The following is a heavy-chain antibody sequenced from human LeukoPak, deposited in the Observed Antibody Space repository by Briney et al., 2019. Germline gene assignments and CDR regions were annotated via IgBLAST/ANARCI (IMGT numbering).Heavy chain of an antibody. CDR1: GVTVSSNY. D-gene: IGHD1-1*01. CDR3: AKSPKTGFLFDY. J-gene: IGHJ4*02. Sequence: GGSLRLSCAASGVTVSSNYMSWVRQAPGKGLEWVSVIYGGVNTVYADSVQGRFTISRDNSKNTLYLQMSSLRAEDTAVYYCAKSPKTGFLFDYWGKGTLVTVSS. V-gene: IGHV3-66*01. CDR2: IYGGVNT.